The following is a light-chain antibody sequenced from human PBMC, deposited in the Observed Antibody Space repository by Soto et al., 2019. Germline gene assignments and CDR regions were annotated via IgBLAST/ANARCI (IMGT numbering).Light chain of an antibody. Sequence: QSALSQPASVSGSPGQSITISCTGTSSDVGSYNLVSWYQQHPGKAPKLMIYEGSQRPSGVSNRFSGSQSGNTASLTISGLQAEDEADYYCCSYAGSSTWVFGGGTKLTVL. CDR1: SSDVGSYNL. J-gene: IGLJ2*01. V-gene: IGLV2-23*01. CDR2: EGS. CDR3: CSYAGSSTWV.